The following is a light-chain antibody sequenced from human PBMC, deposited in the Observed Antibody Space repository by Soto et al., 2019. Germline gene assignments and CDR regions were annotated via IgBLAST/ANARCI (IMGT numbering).Light chain of an antibody. V-gene: IGKV3-20*01. CDR3: QQYGSSPET. CDR2: GAS. Sequence: IVWTQSPGPLSLSPGERDTLSCRAGQSVSSSSLAWYQQKPGQAPRLLIYGASSRATGIPDRFSGSGSGTDFTLAISGLEPEDFAVYYCQQYGSSPETFGQGTKVDIK. J-gene: IGKJ1*01. CDR1: QSVSSSS.